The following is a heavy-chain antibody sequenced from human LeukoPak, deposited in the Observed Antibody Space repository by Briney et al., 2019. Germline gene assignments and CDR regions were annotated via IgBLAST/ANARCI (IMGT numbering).Heavy chain of an antibody. CDR1: GFTFSSYG. CDR3: ARGGGSYPFFDY. J-gene: IGHJ4*02. D-gene: IGHD1-26*01. Sequence: GGSLRLSCAASGFTFSSYGMHWVRQAPGKGLEWVAVIWYDGSNKYYADSVKGRFTISRDNSKNTLYLQMNSLRAEDTAVYYCARGGGSYPFFDYWGQGTLVTVSS. V-gene: IGHV3-33*01. CDR2: IWYDGSNK.